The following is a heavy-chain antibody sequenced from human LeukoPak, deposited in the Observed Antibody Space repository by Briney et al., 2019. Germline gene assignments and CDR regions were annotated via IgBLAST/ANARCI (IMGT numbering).Heavy chain of an antibody. CDR2: IWYDGSNK. CDR3: ARGDGGESYYYYYMDV. J-gene: IGHJ6*03. V-gene: IGHV3-33*01. Sequence: GRSLRLSCAASGFTFSSYGMHWVRQAPGKGLQWVAVIWYDGSNKYYADSVKGRFTISRDNSKNTLYLQMNSLRAEDTAVYYCARGDGGESYYYYYMDVWGKGTTVTVSS. D-gene: IGHD2-21*01. CDR1: GFTFSSYG.